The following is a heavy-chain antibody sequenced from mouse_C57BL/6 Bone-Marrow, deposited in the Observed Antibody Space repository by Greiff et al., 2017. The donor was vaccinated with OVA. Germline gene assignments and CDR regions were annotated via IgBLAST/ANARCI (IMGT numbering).Heavy chain of an antibody. CDR3: ARHEDGYYASYFDY. CDR1: GYAFSSSW. Sequence: VKVVESGPELVKPGASVKISCKASGYAFSSSWMNWVKQRPGKGLEWIGRIYPGDGDTNYNGKFKGKATLTADKSSSTAYMQLSSLTSEDSAVYFCARHEDGYYASYFDYWGQGTTLTVSS. V-gene: IGHV1-82*01. D-gene: IGHD2-3*01. J-gene: IGHJ2*01. CDR2: IYPGDGDT.